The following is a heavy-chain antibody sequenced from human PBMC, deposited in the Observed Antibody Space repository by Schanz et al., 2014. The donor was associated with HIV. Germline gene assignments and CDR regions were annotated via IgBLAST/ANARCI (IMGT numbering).Heavy chain of an antibody. Sequence: QVQLVESVGGVVQPGRSLRLSCAASGITFSTSGMHWVRQAPGKGLEWVAVIWYDGSKKYYADSVKGRFTISRDNSKNTLYLQMNSLRAEDTAVYYCYGDESGYWGQGTLVTVSS. V-gene: IGHV3-33*01. CDR3: YGDESGY. CDR2: IWYDGSKK. J-gene: IGHJ4*02. CDR1: GITFSTSG. D-gene: IGHD4-17*01.